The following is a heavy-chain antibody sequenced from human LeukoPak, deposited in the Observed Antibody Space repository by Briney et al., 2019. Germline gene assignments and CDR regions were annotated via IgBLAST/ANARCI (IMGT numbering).Heavy chain of an antibody. J-gene: IGHJ4*02. V-gene: IGHV3-23*01. CDR3: AKSRTGSITYFDY. Sequence: GGSLRLSCAASGFTFSSYAMSWVRQAPGKGLEWVSAISGSGGSTYYADSVKGRLTISRDNSKNTLYLQINSLRAEDTAVYYCAKSRTGSITYFDYWGQGTLVTVSS. CDR2: ISGSGGST. CDR1: GFTFSSYA. D-gene: IGHD1-1*01.